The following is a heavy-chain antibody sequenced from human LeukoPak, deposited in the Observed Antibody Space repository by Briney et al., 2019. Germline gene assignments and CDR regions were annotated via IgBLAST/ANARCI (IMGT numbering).Heavy chain of an antibody. D-gene: IGHD3-22*01. J-gene: IGHJ5*02. CDR3: ARSRDSSGYYNWFDP. Sequence: SETLSLTCTVSGGSISSYYWSWIRQPPGKGLEWIGYIYYSGSTNYNPSLKSRVTISVGTSKNQFSLKLSSVTAADTAVYYCARSRDSSGYYNWFDPWGQGTLVTVSS. CDR1: GGSISSYY. CDR2: IYYSGST. V-gene: IGHV4-59*08.